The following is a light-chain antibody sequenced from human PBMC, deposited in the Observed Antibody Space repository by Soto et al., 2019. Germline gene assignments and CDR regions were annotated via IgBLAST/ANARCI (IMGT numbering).Light chain of an antibody. CDR1: KGISIW. CDR3: QQANSFPHT. J-gene: IGKJ5*01. CDR2: AAS. Sequence: DIQMTQSPSSVSASVGDRVTITCRASKGISIWLAGYQQKPGKAPKLLIYAASSLQSGVPSRFSGSGSGTDFTLTISSQQPEDFATYHCQQANSFPHTFRQGTRLEIK. V-gene: IGKV1-12*01.